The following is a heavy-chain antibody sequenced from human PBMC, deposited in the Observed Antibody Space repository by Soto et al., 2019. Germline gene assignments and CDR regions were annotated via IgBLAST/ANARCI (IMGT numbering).Heavy chain of an antibody. J-gene: IGHJ5*02. CDR3: AVGRWLQWQFDT. V-gene: IGHV4-59*01. D-gene: IGHD5-12*01. Sequence: ETLSPTFPVYRPSIRNYYWSWIRNPPGKGLESIAYNNNSGSTNYNPSLKSRVTISVHTSKTQLYMKLSSVTGADTAVYYCAVGRWLQWQFDTWGQGTLVTVS. CDR1: RPSIRNYY. CDR2: NNNSGST.